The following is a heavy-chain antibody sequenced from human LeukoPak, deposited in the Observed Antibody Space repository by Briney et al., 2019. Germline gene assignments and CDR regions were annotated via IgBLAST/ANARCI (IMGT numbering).Heavy chain of an antibody. Sequence: SETLSLTCTVSGGSFSSGSYYWSWIRQPPGRGLEWIGYIYYSGSTNYNPSHKSRVTISVDTSKNQFSLKLSSVTAADTAVYYCARKDPSGTYGAFDIWGQGTMVTVSS. CDR1: GGSFSSGSYY. D-gene: IGHD3-10*01. CDR3: ARKDPSGTYGAFDI. V-gene: IGHV4-61*01. J-gene: IGHJ3*02. CDR2: IYYSGST.